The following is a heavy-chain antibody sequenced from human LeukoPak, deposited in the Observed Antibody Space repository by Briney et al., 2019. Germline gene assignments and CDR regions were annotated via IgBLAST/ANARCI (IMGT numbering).Heavy chain of an antibody. D-gene: IGHD3-22*01. J-gene: IGHJ4*02. CDR3: ARDQGGSGYPGPFDN. CDR1: GYTFTSYY. V-gene: IGHV1-46*01. CDR2: INPSGCST. Sequence: ASVKVSCKASGYTFTSYYMHWVRQARGQGLEWMGIINPSGCSTSYAQKFQGRVTMTRDTSTSTAYMELRSLRYDDTAVYYCARDQGGSGYPGPFDNWGQGTLVTVSS.